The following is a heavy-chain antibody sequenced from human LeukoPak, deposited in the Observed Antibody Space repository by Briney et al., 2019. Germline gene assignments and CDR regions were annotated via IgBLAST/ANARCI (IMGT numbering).Heavy chain of an antibody. CDR1: GFTFTSYA. Sequence: QTGGSLRLSCAASGFTFTSYAMSGVRQAPGGGLEWVSAISGSGGSTYYVDSVKGRFSISRDNSKNTLYLQMNSLRAEDTAVYYCAKRYCSGGSCYLNGFDPWGQGTLVTVSS. CDR2: ISGSGGST. D-gene: IGHD2-15*01. J-gene: IGHJ5*02. V-gene: IGHV3-23*01. CDR3: AKRYCSGGSCYLNGFDP.